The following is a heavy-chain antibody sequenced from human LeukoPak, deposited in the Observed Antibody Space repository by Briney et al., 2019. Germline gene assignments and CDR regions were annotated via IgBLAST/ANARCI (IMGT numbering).Heavy chain of an antibody. V-gene: IGHV1-69*13. D-gene: IGHD6-13*01. J-gene: IGHJ4*02. CDR1: GGTFPSNA. CDR3: ARDYAGAAGAPPHHDY. CDR2: IIPLFSTT. Sequence: ASVKLSCKTSGGTFPSNAISWVRQAPGQGLEWMGGIIPLFSTTNYAQMFQGRVTITADESTSTAYVELRSLRSEDTAVYYCARDYAGAAGAPPHHDYWGQGTLVTVSS.